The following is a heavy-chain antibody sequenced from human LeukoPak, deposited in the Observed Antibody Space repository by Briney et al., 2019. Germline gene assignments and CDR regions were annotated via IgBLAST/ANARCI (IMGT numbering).Heavy chain of an antibody. CDR3: ARDKVGAAIVFDI. D-gene: IGHD2-15*01. CDR2: IVPIFGTA. CDR1: GSTFSSYA. J-gene: IGHJ3*02. Sequence: GSSVKVSCKASGSTFSSYAISWVRQAPGQGLEWMGRIVPIFGTANYAQKFQGRVTISTDESTSTAYMELSSLRSEDTAVYYCARDKVGAAIVFDIWGQGTMVTVSS. V-gene: IGHV1-69*05.